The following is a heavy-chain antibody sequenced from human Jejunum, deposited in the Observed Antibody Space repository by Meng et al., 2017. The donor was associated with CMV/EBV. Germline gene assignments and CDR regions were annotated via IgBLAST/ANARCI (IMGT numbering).Heavy chain of an antibody. Sequence: QAQLQEAGPGLVNPSQTLSLTCAVSGGSISSGDYHWIWTRQPPGKGLGWSGYINFRGNTYYNPYLKSRVTISRDTSKNLFTLKLTSVTAADTAVYYCTTLYGDSISWGQGTLVTVSS. D-gene: IGHD4-17*01. CDR1: GGSISSGDYH. CDR3: TTLYGDSIS. CDR2: INFRGNT. V-gene: IGHV4-30-4*08. J-gene: IGHJ4*02.